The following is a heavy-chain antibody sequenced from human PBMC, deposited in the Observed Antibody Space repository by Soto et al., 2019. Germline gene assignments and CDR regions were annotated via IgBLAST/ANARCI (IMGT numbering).Heavy chain of an antibody. J-gene: IGHJ4*02. CDR3: ASYYYDSSGLWAPFDY. D-gene: IGHD3-22*01. V-gene: IGHV1-69*06. Sequence: ASVKVSCKASGGTFSSYAISWVRQAPGQGLEWMGGIIPIFGTANYAQKFQGRVTITADKSTSTAYMELSSLRSEDTAVYYCASYYYDSSGLWAPFDYWGQGTQVTISS. CDR1: GGTFSSYA. CDR2: IIPIFGTA.